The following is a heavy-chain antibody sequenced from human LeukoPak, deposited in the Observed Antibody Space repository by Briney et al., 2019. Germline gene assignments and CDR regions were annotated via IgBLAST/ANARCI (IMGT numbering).Heavy chain of an antibody. CDR2: INPNSGGT. D-gene: IGHD5-18*01. CDR3: ATSRTRGYSYGYPFDY. V-gene: IGHV1-2*02. Sequence: ASVKVSCRASGYTFTGYYMHWVRQAPGQGLEWMGWINPNSGGTNYAQKFQGRVTMTRDTSISTAYMELSRLRSDDTAVYYCATSRTRGYSYGYPFDYWGQGTLVTVSS. CDR1: GYTFTGYY. J-gene: IGHJ4*02.